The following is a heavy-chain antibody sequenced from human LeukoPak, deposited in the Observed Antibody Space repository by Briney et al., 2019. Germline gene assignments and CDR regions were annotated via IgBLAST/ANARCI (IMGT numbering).Heavy chain of an antibody. D-gene: IGHD3-22*01. V-gene: IGHV4-31*03. CDR3: ARVPDSSGYYTDY. CDR1: GGSISGGGYY. Sequence: PSQTLSLTCTVSGGSISGGGYYWSWIRQHPGKGLEWIGYIYYSGSTYYNPSLKSRVTISVDTSKNQFSLKLSSVTAADTAVYYCARVPDSSGYYTDYWGQGTLVTVSS. J-gene: IGHJ4*02. CDR2: IYYSGST.